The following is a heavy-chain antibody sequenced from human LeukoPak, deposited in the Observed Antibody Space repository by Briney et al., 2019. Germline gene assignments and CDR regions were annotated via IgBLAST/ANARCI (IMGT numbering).Heavy chain of an antibody. D-gene: IGHD3-16*01. J-gene: IGHJ4*02. CDR2: ISAYNGNT. CDR1: GYTFDSYG. V-gene: IGHV1-18*01. Sequence: ASVKVSCKASGYTFDSYGHSWVRQAPGQGLEWMGWISAYNGNTNYAQRLQGRVTLTTDTSTNTAYMELRSLRSDDTAVYYCVRGSAFYADYWGQGTLVTVSS. CDR3: VRGSAFYADY.